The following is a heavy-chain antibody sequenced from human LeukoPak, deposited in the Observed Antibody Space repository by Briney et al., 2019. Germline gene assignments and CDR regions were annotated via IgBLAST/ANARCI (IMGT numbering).Heavy chain of an antibody. D-gene: IGHD6-13*01. CDR2: IYTSGST. Sequence: PSETLSLTCTVSGGSISSGSYYWSWLRQPAGKGLEWIGRIYTSGSTNYNPSLKSRVTISVDTSKNQLSLKLSSVTAAGTAVYYCARSSSSWNWGQGTLVTVSS. CDR1: GGSISSGSYY. V-gene: IGHV4-61*02. J-gene: IGHJ4*02. CDR3: ARSSSSWN.